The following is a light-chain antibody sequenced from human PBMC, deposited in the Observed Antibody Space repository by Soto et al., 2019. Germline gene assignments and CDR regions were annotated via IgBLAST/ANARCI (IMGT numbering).Light chain of an antibody. Sequence: NFMLTQPHSVSESPGKTVSISCTRSSGSIGNNYVQWFQQGPGSAPITLIYKDDQRPSGVPDRFSGSIDDSSNSASLTISGLKTEDEAEYFCQSYYSNNVIFGGGTQLTVL. J-gene: IGLJ2*01. CDR2: KDD. V-gene: IGLV6-57*04. CDR1: SGSIGNNY. CDR3: QSYYSNNVI.